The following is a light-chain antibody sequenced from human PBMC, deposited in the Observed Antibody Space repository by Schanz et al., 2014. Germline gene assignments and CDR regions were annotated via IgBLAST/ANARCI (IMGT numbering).Light chain of an antibody. Sequence: IWMTQSPSLLSASTGDRVTISCQASHDIRKYLNWYQQKPGKAPKLLIYDASSLQSGVASKFSGSGSGTEFLLTISSLQPEDFATYYCQQYNGYPLTFGQGTKVEIK. CDR2: DAS. CDR1: HDIRKY. V-gene: IGKV1-16*02. CDR3: QQYNGYPLT. J-gene: IGKJ1*01.